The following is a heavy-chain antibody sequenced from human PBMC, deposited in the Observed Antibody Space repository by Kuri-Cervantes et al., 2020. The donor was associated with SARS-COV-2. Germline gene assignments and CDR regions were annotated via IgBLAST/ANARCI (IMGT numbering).Heavy chain of an antibody. J-gene: IGHJ6*02. CDR3: ARDFWSGYEYYYYGMDV. D-gene: IGHD3-3*01. CDR1: GGSFSGYY. V-gene: IGHV4-34*01. Sequence: SETLSLTCAVYGGSFSGYYWSWIRQPPGEGLEWIGEINHSGSTNYNPSRKSRVTISVDTSKNQFSLKLSSVTAADTAVYYCARDFWSGYEYYYYGMDVWGQGTTVTVSS. CDR2: INHSGST.